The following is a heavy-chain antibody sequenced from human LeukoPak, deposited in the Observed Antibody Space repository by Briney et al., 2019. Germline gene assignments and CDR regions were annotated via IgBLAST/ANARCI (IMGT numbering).Heavy chain of an antibody. Sequence: SETLSLTCTVSGGSISSGSYSWSWIRQPAGKGLEWIGRIYTSGSTNYNPSLKSRVAISVDTSKKQFSLKLSSVTAADTAVYYCAREKIAYYDNSGRGWFDPWGQGTLVTVSS. V-gene: IGHV4-61*02. CDR2: IYTSGST. D-gene: IGHD3-22*01. CDR1: GGSISSGSYS. CDR3: AREKIAYYDNSGRGWFDP. J-gene: IGHJ5*02.